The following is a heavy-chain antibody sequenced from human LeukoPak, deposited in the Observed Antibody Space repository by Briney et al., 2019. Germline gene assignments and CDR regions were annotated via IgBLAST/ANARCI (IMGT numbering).Heavy chain of an antibody. CDR1: GGSINNYY. CDR2: TYYSGGT. V-gene: IGHV4-59*01. J-gene: IGHJ6*03. D-gene: IGHD3-16*01. Sequence: SETLSLTCTVSGGSINNYYWSWIRQPPGKGLEWIGYTYYSGGTNYNPSLKSRVTISVDTSKNQFSLKLRSVTAADTAVYYCARNLRGGGYYYYYMDVWGKGTTVTVSS. CDR3: ARNLRGGGYYYYYMDV.